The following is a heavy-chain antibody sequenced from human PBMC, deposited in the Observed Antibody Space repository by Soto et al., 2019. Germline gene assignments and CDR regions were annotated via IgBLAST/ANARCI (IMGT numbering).Heavy chain of an antibody. CDR2: IRYDGSNK. CDR1: GFTFSNHD. CDR3: ARDRGIAAAYNCFDP. Sequence: QVQLVESGGGVVQPGRSLRLSCAASGFTFSNHDMHWVRQAPGKGLEWVAGIRYDGSNKNYADSVKGRFTISRDSSKNPLYLQMNSLRSEDTAIYYCARDRGIAAAYNCFDPWGQGTLVTVSS. D-gene: IGHD6-13*01. J-gene: IGHJ5*02. V-gene: IGHV3-33*01.